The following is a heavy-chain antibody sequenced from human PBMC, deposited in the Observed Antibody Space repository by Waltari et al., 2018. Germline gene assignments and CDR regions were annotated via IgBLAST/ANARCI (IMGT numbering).Heavy chain of an antibody. J-gene: IGHJ4*02. CDR3: ARGMELTAVGTYIPGRPF. D-gene: IGHD4-17*01. CDR2: ISGSSNHI. V-gene: IGHV3-21*02. Sequence: DVELVDSGGGLVKFGVSLKLSCFGSESTFSNDPLHRIRQPPGKGLEWVSSISGSSNHIFYADTLKGRFTISRDNAKNVVYLHLDSRRVDDTGVYYCARGMELTAVGTYIPGRPFWGQGTLVTVSS. CDR1: ESTFSNDP.